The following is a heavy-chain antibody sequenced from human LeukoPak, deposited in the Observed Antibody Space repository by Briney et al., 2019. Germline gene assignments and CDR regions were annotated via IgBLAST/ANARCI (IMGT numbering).Heavy chain of an antibody. CDR1: GASISSSY. Sequence: SETLSLTCTVSGASISSSYWSWLRQPPGKGLEWIAYIHTNGNTNSNPSLKSRVTVLVDASKNQFSLMLRSVAAADTALYYCARGYYDSRGFSNPFDSWGQGTLVTVSS. CDR3: ARGYYDSRGFSNPFDS. D-gene: IGHD3-22*01. V-gene: IGHV4-4*08. J-gene: IGHJ4*02. CDR2: IHTNGNT.